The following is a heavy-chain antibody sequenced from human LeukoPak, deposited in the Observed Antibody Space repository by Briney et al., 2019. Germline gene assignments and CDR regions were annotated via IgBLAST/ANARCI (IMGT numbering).Heavy chain of an antibody. D-gene: IGHD5-18*01. CDR3: AREGGYSYGDAPLHFDN. V-gene: IGHV4-61*02. CDR1: GGSFSSGSYY. CDR2: IETSGST. J-gene: IGHJ4*02. Sequence: SETLSLTCTVSGGSFSSGSYYWSWIRQPAGKGLEWIGRIETSGSTNYNPSLKSRVTISVDTSKNQFSLKVSSVTAADTAVYYCAREGGYSYGDAPLHFDNWGQGTLVTVSS.